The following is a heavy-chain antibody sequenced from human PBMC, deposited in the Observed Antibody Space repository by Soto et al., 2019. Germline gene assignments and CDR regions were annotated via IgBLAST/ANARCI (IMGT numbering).Heavy chain of an antibody. CDR3: TRAAFRSGSFYAFGI. Sequence: PGGSLRLSCAASGFTFSSYTMHWVRQAPGKGLEWVAIISYDGSKNYYADSVKGRLTISRDISKNTVYLQMTSLRAEDTAVYYCTRAAFRSGSFYAFGIWXQGTKVTVSS. V-gene: IGHV3-30-3*01. D-gene: IGHD6-19*01. CDR1: GFTFSSYT. J-gene: IGHJ3*02. CDR2: ISYDGSKN.